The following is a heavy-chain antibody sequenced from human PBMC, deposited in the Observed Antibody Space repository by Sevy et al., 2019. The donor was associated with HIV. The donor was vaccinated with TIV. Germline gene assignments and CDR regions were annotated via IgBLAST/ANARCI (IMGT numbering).Heavy chain of an antibody. CDR2: INHSGST. Sequence: SETLSLTCAVYGGSFSGYYWSWIRQPPGKGLEWIGEINHSGSTNYNPSLKSRVTISVDTSKNQLSLKLSSVTAADTAVYYCARGPTVEGGFFDYWGQGTLVTVSS. D-gene: IGHD4-17*01. CDR1: GGSFSGYY. J-gene: IGHJ4*02. V-gene: IGHV4-34*01. CDR3: ARGPTVEGGFFDY.